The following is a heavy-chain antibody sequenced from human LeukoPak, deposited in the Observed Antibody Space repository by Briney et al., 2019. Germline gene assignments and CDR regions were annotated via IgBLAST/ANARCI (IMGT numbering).Heavy chain of an antibody. D-gene: IGHD3-22*01. V-gene: IGHV3-30-3*01. CDR3: SSQYYYDSSGYHRAFDI. CDR2: ISSDGSNK. CDR1: GFTFSSYA. J-gene: IGHJ3*02. Sequence: GGSLRRSCAASGFTFSSYAMHWVRQAPGKGLEGEAVISSDGSNKYYADSVKGRFTFSRDNYKNTLYLQMNSLRAEDSAVYYCSSQYYYDSSGYHRAFDIWGQGTMVTVSS.